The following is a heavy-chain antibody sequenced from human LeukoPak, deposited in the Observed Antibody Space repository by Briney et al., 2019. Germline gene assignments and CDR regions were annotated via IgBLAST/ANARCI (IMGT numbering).Heavy chain of an antibody. J-gene: IGHJ4*02. Sequence: SETLSLTCTVSGGSISSSSYYWGWIRQPPGKGLEWIGSIYYSGSTYYNPSLKSRVTISVDTSKNQFSLKLSSVTAADTAVYYCARGRRVVAATPTKYYFDYWGQGTLVTVSS. V-gene: IGHV4-39*07. D-gene: IGHD2-15*01. CDR3: ARGRRVVAATPTKYYFDY. CDR1: GGSISSSSYY. CDR2: IYYSGST.